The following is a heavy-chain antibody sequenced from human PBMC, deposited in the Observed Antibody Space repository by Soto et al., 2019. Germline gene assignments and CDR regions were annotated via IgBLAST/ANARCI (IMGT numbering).Heavy chain of an antibody. D-gene: IGHD5-12*01. V-gene: IGHV4-31*03. CDR3: ARNKVVTYFDY. CDR2: IYYSGST. Sequence: SETLSLTCTVSGGSISSGGYYWSWVRQHPGKGLEWIGYIYYSGSTYYNPSLKSRVTISVDTSKNQFSLKLSSVTAADTAVYYCARNKVVTYFDYWGQGTLVTVSS. CDR1: GGSISSGGYY. J-gene: IGHJ4*02.